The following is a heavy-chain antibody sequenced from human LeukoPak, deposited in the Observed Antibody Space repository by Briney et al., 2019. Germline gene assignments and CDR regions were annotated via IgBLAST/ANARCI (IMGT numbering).Heavy chain of an antibody. Sequence: GGSLRLSCAASGFTFSSYWMHWVRQAPGKGLVWVSRINSDGSSTSYADSVKGRFTISRDNAKNTLYLQMNSLRAEDTAVYYCAREGYGSSGWYNYYYYGMDVWGQGTTVTVSS. CDR3: AREGYGSSGWYNYYYYGMDV. J-gene: IGHJ6*02. D-gene: IGHD6-19*01. V-gene: IGHV3-74*01. CDR1: GFTFSSYW. CDR2: INSDGSST.